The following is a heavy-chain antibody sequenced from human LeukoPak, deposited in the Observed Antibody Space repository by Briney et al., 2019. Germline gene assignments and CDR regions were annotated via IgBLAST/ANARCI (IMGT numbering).Heavy chain of an antibody. CDR1: RFTFSSYG. J-gene: IGHJ5*01. CDR3: AKNKELLWVGELKT. CDR2: ISYDGSNK. V-gene: IGHV3-30*18. D-gene: IGHD3-10*01. Sequence: GGSLRLSCAASRFTFSSYGMHWVRQAPGKGLEWVAVISYDGSNKYYADSVKGRFTISRDNSKNTLYLQMNSLRAEDTAVYYCAKNKELLWVGELKTWGQGTLVTVSS.